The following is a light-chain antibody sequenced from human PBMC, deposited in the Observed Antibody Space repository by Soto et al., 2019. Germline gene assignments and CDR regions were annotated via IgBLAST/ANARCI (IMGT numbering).Light chain of an antibody. V-gene: IGLV2-14*01. CDR2: DVS. Sequence: QSALTQPASVSGSPGQSITISCTGTSSDVGGYNYVSWYQQHPGKAPKLMIYDVSNRPSGVPNRFSGSKSGNTASLTISGLQAEDEAYYCCSSYTSSSTRVVFGGGTQLTVL. J-gene: IGLJ2*01. CDR1: SSDVGGYNY. CDR3: SSYTSSSTRVV.